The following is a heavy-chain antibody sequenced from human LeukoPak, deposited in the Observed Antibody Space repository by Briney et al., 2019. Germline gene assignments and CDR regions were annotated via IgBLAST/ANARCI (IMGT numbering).Heavy chain of an antibody. CDR1: GFTFSSYA. CDR3: VKESRVVRGVIMDAFDM. V-gene: IGHV3-64D*06. Sequence: GGSLRLSCSASGFTFSSYAMHWVRQAPGKGLEYVSGISINGGSTDYADSVKGRFTISRDNSKDTVYLQMSSLRAEDTAVYYCVKESRVVRGVIMDAFDMWGQGTMVTVSS. D-gene: IGHD3-10*01. J-gene: IGHJ3*02. CDR2: ISINGGST.